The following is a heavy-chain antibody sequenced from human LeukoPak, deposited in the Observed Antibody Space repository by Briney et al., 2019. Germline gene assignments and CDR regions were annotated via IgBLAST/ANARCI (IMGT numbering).Heavy chain of an antibody. D-gene: IGHD3-3*01. CDR2: IIPIFGTA. CDR1: GGTFSSYA. J-gene: IGHJ4*02. Sequence: SVKVSCKASGGTFSSYAISWVRQAPGQGLEWMGGIIPIFGTANYAQKFQGRVTLTADESTSTAYMELSSLRSEDTAVYYCARDAQYYDFWSGYYGSRFFDYWGQGTLVTVSS. CDR3: ARDAQYYDFWSGYYGSRFFDY. V-gene: IGHV1-69*13.